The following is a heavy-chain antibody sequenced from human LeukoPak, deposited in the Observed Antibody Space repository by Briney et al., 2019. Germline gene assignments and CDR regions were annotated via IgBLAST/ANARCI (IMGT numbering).Heavy chain of an antibody. V-gene: IGHV4-59*12. CDR1: GVSISSYY. CDR2: IYYSGST. Sequence: KPSETLSLTCTVSGVSISSYYWSWLRQPPGKGLEWIGYIYYSGSTNYNPSLKSRVTISVDTSKNQFSLKLSSVTAADTALYYCARDGLSHRAFDIWGQGTMVTVSS. J-gene: IGHJ3*02. D-gene: IGHD1-14*01. CDR3: ARDGLSHRAFDI.